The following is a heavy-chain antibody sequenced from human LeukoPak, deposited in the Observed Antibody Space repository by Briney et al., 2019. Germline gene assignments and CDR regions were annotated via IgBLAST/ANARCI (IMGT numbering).Heavy chain of an antibody. CDR2: IYYSGST. D-gene: IGHD5-12*01. CDR1: GGFLSPYY. CDR3: AREYQGGYSGYELYNWFDP. J-gene: IGHJ5*02. V-gene: IGHV4-59*12. Sequence: SETLSLTCSVSGGFLSPYYWSWIRQPPGKGLEWIGYIYYSGSTYYNPSLKSRVIISLDTSKNQFSLKLRSMTAADTAVYYCAREYQGGYSGYELYNWFDPWGQGTLVTVSS.